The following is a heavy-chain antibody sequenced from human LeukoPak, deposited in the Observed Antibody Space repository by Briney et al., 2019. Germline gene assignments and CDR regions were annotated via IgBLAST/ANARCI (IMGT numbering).Heavy chain of an antibody. V-gene: IGHV3-15*01. CDR1: GFTFSNAW. CDR2: IKSKTDGGTT. Sequence: PGGSLRLSCAASGFTFSNAWMSWVRQARGKGLEWVGRIKSKTDGGTTDYAEPVKGKFTISRDDSKTTLSLQMNSLKTEDTAVYYCTTTGGFYCSSTSCDDYWGQGTLVTVSS. D-gene: IGHD2-2*01. J-gene: IGHJ4*02. CDR3: TTTGGFYCSSTSCDDY.